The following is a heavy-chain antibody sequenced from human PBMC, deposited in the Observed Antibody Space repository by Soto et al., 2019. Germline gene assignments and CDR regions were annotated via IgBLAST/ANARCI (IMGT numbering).Heavy chain of an antibody. J-gene: IGHJ3*02. CDR1: GFTFSSYS. D-gene: IGHD6-19*01. CDR3: ASRLAVAADAFDI. Sequence: GGSLRLSCAASGFTFSSYSMNWVRQAPGKGLEWVSYISSSSSTIYYADSVKGRFTISRDNAKNSLYLQMNSLRAEDTAVYYCASRLAVAADAFDIWGQGTMVTVSS. V-gene: IGHV3-48*01. CDR2: ISSSSSTI.